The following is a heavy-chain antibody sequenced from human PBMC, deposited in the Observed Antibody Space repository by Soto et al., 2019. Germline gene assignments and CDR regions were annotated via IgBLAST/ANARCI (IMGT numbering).Heavy chain of an antibody. J-gene: IGHJ6*03. V-gene: IGHV5-51*01. CDR2: IYPGDSDT. Sequence: GESLKISCKGSGYSFTSYWIGWVRQMPGKGLEWMGIIYPGDSDTRYSPSFQGQVTISADKSISTAYLQWSSLKASDTAMYYCARLTADIVVVPAAMDYYYMDVWGKGTTVTVSS. D-gene: IGHD2-2*01. CDR1: GYSFTSYW. CDR3: ARLTADIVVVPAAMDYYYMDV.